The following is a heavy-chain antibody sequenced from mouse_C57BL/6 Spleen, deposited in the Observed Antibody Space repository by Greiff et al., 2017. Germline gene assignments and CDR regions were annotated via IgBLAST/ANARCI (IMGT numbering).Heavy chain of an antibody. CDR1: GYTFTSYW. V-gene: IGHV1-50*01. CDR2: IDPSDSYT. Sequence: QVQLQQPGAELVKPGASVKLSCKASGYTFTSYWMQWVKQRPGQGLEWIGEIDPSDSYTNYNQKFKGKATLTVDTSSRTAYMPLSSLTSEDSAVYYCARGRLRPRYFDVWGTGTTVAVSS. D-gene: IGHD2-4*01. J-gene: IGHJ1*03. CDR3: ARGRLRPRYFDV.